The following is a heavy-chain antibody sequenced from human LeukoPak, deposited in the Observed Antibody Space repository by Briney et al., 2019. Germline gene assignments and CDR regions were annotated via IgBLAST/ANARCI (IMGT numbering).Heavy chain of an antibody. Sequence: GGSLGLSCTASGFTSGFTFGDYAMSWVRQAPGKGLEWVGFIRTKAYGGTTEYAASVKGRFTISRDGSKSIAYLQMNSLKTEDTAVYYCTRTYYDSSGYLFDYWGQGTLVTVSS. V-gene: IGHV3-49*04. CDR3: TRTYYDSSGYLFDY. CDR1: GFTSGFTFGDYA. D-gene: IGHD3-22*01. J-gene: IGHJ4*02. CDR2: IRTKAYGGTT.